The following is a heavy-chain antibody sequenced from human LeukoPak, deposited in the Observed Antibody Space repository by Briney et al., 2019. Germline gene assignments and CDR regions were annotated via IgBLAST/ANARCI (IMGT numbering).Heavy chain of an antibody. CDR3: ARDLLHRGYAFDI. CDR2: INHSGST. J-gene: IGHJ3*02. D-gene: IGHD5-12*01. CDR1: GGSFSGYY. Sequence: SETLSLTCAVYGGSFSGYYWSWIRQPPGKGLEWIGEINHSGSTNYNPSLKSRVTISVDPSKNQFSLKLSSVTAADTAVYYCARDLLHRGYAFDIWGQGTMVTVSS. V-gene: IGHV4-34*01.